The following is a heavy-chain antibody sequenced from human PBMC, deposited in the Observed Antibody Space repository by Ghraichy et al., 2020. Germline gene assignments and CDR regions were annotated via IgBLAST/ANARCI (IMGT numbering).Heavy chain of an antibody. CDR3: ARHDSKMFPPILSSYYYGMDV. V-gene: IGHV4-59*08. Sequence: ESLNISCTVSGCSISSYFWTWIRQPPGKGLEWIGYIYYTGVTNYHPSLKSRVTISVDSSKSQFSLKLSSVTAADTAVYYCARHDSKMFPPILSSYYYGMDVWGQGTTVIVSS. J-gene: IGHJ6*02. CDR1: GCSISSYF. D-gene: IGHD3-10*02. CDR2: IYYTGVT.